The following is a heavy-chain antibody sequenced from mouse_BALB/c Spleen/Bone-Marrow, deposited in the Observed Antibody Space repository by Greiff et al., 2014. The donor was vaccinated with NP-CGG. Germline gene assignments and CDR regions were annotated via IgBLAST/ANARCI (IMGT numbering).Heavy chain of an antibody. D-gene: IGHD2-3*01. V-gene: IGHV1-54*03. CDR1: GYAFTNYL. CDR2: INPGSGGT. J-gene: IGHJ2*01. CDR3: PRGGDGAY. Sequence: VQLQQSGAELVRPGTSVKVSCKASGYAFTNYLIEWVKQRPGQGLEWIGVINPGSGGTNYNEKFKGKATLTADNSSNTAYMHLSSLKSDDSAVYFCPRGGDGAYWGQGTTLTVSS.